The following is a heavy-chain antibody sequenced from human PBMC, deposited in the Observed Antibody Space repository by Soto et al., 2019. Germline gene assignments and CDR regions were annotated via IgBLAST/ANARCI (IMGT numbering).Heavy chain of an antibody. D-gene: IGHD3-3*01. V-gene: IGHV3-53*02. CDR2: IYSGGNT. J-gene: IGHJ6*02. CDR1: GFTVSSNY. Sequence: EVQLVETGGGLIQPGGSLRLSCAASGFTVSSNYLSWVRQAPGKGLEWVSVIYSGGNTYYADSVKGRFTISRDNSKNTLYLQMNSLRGEDTAVYYCATFTTEGNTYYYYGMNVWGQGTTVTVSS. CDR3: ATFTTEGNTYYYYGMNV.